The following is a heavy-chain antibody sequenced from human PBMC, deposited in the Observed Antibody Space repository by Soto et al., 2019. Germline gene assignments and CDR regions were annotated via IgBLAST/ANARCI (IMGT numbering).Heavy chain of an antibody. CDR3: ARGQGYYHGSGYYDVLYYFDY. CDR2: IIPIFGTA. V-gene: IGHV1-69*01. Sequence: QVQLVQSGAEVKKPGSSVKVSCKASGGTFSSYGISWVRQAPGQGLEWMGGIIPIFGTANYQQKFQGRVTITADEATMTAYMELSSLRSDDTAVYYCARGQGYYHGSGYYDVLYYFDYWGQGTLVTVSS. J-gene: IGHJ4*02. CDR1: GGTFSSYG. D-gene: IGHD3-22*01.